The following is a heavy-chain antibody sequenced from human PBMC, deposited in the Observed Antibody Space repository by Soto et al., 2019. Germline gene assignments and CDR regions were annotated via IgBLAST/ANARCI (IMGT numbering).Heavy chain of an antibody. CDR2: INSDESTT. CDR1: GFTFSSYW. V-gene: IGHV3-74*01. D-gene: IGHD6-13*01. J-gene: IGHJ5*02. CDR3: ANLAVAGPGS. Sequence: GGSLRLSCAASGFTFSSYWMHWVRQAPGKGLVWVSGINSDESTTKYADSVKGRFTISRDNARNTLYLQMNSLRVDDTAVYYCANLAVAGPGSWGQGTLVTVSS.